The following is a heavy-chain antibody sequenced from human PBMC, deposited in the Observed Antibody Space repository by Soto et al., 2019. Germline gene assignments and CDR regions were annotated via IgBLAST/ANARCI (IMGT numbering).Heavy chain of an antibody. Sequence: QVQLVQSGAEVKKPGSSVKVSCKASGGTFSSYAISWVRQAPGQGLEWMGGIIPIFGTANYAQKFQGRVTITADESTSTAYMELSSLRSEDTAVYYCARGHDYGGNPRASWYNGMDVWGQGTTVTVSS. D-gene: IGHD4-17*01. CDR2: IIPIFGTA. V-gene: IGHV1-69*01. CDR3: ARGHDYGGNPRASWYNGMDV. CDR1: GGTFSSYA. J-gene: IGHJ6*02.